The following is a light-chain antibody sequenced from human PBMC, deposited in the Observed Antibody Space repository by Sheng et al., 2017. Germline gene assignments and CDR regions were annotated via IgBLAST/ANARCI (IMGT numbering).Light chain of an antibody. J-gene: IGKJ2*01. CDR1: QSVASS. Sequence: EIVMTQSPATLSASPGERATLSWRASQSVASSLAWYQVRAGQSPRLLIYVASTRATGIPGRFSAKGSGTDFTLSISSLQSEDFAVYYCQQYHDWPHTFGQGTKLEI. CDR2: VAS. CDR3: QQYHDWPHT. V-gene: IGKV3-15*01.